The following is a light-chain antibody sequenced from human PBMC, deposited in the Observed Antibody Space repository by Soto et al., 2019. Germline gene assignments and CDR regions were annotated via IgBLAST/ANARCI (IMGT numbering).Light chain of an antibody. V-gene: IGKV1-5*03. CDR2: QAS. CDR3: QHYNSYPWT. J-gene: IGKJ1*01. CDR1: QSISSW. Sequence: DIPMTQSPSTLSASVGDRVTITCRASQSISSWLAWYQQKPGKAPNLLIYQASNLESGVPSRFSGSGSGTEFTLTISSLQPDDFAAYYCQHYNSYPWTFRQGTKVEVK.